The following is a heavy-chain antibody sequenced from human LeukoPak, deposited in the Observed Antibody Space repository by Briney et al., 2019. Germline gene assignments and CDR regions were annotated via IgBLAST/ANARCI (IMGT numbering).Heavy chain of an antibody. V-gene: IGHV1-69*05. Sequence: ASVKVSCKASGGTFSSYAISWVRQAAGQGLEWMGGIIPIFGTANYAQKFQGRVTITTDESTSTAYMELSSLRSEDTAVYYCARASEMATIFDYWGQGTLVTVSS. D-gene: IGHD5-24*01. CDR1: GGTFSSYA. CDR3: ARASEMATIFDY. CDR2: IIPIFGTA. J-gene: IGHJ4*02.